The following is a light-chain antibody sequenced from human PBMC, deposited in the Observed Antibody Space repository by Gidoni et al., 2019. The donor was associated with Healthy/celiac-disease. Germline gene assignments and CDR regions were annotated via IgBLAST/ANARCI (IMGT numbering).Light chain of an antibody. CDR3: QQYDNLPLT. Sequence: DIHMTQSPSSLSASVGDRVTITCQASQDISNYLNWYQQKPGKAPKLLIYDASNLETGVPSRFSGSGSGTDFTCTISSLQPEDIATYYCQQYDNLPLTFGGGTKVEIK. CDR2: DAS. V-gene: IGKV1-33*01. J-gene: IGKJ4*01. CDR1: QDISNY.